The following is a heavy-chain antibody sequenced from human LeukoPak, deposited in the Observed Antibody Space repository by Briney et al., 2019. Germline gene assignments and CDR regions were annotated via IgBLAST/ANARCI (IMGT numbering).Heavy chain of an antibody. Sequence: GRSLRLSCAASGFTFSIHVMHCLRQAPGKGLEWVAVIWYDGSNKYYADSVKGRFTISRDNSKNMVSLQMNRLRAEDTAVYYCARGEDQLDYWGQGTLVTVSS. J-gene: IGHJ4*02. CDR2: IWYDGSNK. V-gene: IGHV3-33*01. CDR1: GFTFSIHV. CDR3: ARGEDQLDY.